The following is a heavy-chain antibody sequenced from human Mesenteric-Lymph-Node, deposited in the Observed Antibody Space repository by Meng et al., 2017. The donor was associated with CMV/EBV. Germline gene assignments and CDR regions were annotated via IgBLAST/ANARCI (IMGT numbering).Heavy chain of an antibody. J-gene: IGHJ5*02. CDR2: INIDGTST. Sequence: LSLTCAASGFTFSSHWMHWVRQAPGKGLVWVSRINIDGTSTTYADTVKGRFTISRDNARNTLHLQMNSLRAEDTAVYYCTRDVRRGWFDPWGQGALVTVSS. CDR1: GFTFSSHW. CDR3: TRDVRRGWFDP. V-gene: IGHV3-74*01.